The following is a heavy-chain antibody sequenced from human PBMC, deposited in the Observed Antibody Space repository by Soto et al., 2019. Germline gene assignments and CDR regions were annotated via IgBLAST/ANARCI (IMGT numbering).Heavy chain of an antibody. CDR2: ISSSSSYI. D-gene: IGHD2-2*01. CDR3: ARDRGPLFCSSASCPGVNYMDV. CDR1: GFTFSSYS. J-gene: IGHJ6*03. Sequence: GGSLRLSCAASGFTFSSYSMNWVRQAPGKGLEWVSSISSSSSYIYYADSVKGRFTISRDNAKSSLYLQMNSLRAEDTAVYYCARDRGPLFCSSASCPGVNYMDVWGKGTTVTVSS. V-gene: IGHV3-21*01.